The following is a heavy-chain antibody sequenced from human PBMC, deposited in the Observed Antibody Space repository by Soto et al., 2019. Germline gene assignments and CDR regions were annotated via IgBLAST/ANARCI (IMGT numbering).Heavy chain of an antibody. J-gene: IGHJ4*02. CDR2: INTYNGAT. D-gene: IGHD2-15*01. CDR3: ARYCSGGSCHKGVTEF. V-gene: IGHV1-18*01. CDR1: GYTFTSYG. Sequence: QVQLVQSGAEVTKPGASVKVYCKPSGYTFTSYGVTWVRQAPGQGLEWVGWINTYNGATNYAQKLQGRVTMTKDTSTNTAYMELRSLTSDDTAVYFCARYCSGGSCHKGVTEFWGQRTLVTVSA.